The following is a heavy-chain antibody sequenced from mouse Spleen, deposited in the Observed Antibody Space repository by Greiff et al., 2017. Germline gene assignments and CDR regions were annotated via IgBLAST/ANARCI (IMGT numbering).Heavy chain of an antibody. Sequence: VKLMESGPELVKPGASVKISCKASGYAFSSSWMNWVKQRPGKGLEWIGRIYPGDGDTNYNGKFKGKATLTADKSSSTAYMQLSSLTSEDSAVYFCAREGDYDAAWFAYWGQGTLVTVSA. V-gene: IGHV1-82*01. D-gene: IGHD2-4*01. CDR3: AREGDYDAAWFAY. J-gene: IGHJ3*01. CDR2: IYPGDGDT. CDR1: GYAFSSSW.